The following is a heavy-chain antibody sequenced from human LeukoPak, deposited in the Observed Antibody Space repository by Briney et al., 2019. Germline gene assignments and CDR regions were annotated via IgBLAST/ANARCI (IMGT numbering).Heavy chain of an antibody. CDR1: GGSFSGYY. CDR3: ARGRTPDSSSPLDY. Sequence: PSETLSLTCAVYGGSFSGYYWSWIRQPPGKGLKWIGEINHSGSTNYNPSLKSRVTISVDTSKNQFSLKLSSVTAADTAVYYCARGRTPDSSSPLDYWGQGTLVTVSS. J-gene: IGHJ4*02. V-gene: IGHV4-34*01. D-gene: IGHD6-19*01. CDR2: INHSGST.